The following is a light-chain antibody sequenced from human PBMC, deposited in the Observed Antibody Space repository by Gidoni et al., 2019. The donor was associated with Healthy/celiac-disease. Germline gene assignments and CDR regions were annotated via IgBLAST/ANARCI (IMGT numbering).Light chain of an antibody. V-gene: IGKV4-1*01. CDR1: QSVLYSSNNKNY. Sequence: DIVMTQSPDSLAVSLGERATINCKSSQSVLYSSNNKNYLAWYQQKPGQPPKLLIYWASTRESGVPDRFCGSGSGTDFTLTISSLQAEDVAVYYCQKYYSTPFTFGPGTKVDIK. J-gene: IGKJ3*01. CDR2: WAS. CDR3: QKYYSTPFT.